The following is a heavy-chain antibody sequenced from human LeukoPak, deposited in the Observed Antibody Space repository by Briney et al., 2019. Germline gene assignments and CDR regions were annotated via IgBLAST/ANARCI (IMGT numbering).Heavy chain of an antibody. D-gene: IGHD3-22*01. CDR3: ARPLIVDDAFDI. Sequence: GASVTVSCKASGYTFTGYYMHWVRQAPGQGLEWMGWINPNSGGTNYAQKFQGRVTMTRDTSISTAYMELSRLRSDDTAVYYCARPLIVDDAFDIWGQGTMVTVSS. V-gene: IGHV1-2*02. CDR1: GYTFTGYY. CDR2: INPNSGGT. J-gene: IGHJ3*02.